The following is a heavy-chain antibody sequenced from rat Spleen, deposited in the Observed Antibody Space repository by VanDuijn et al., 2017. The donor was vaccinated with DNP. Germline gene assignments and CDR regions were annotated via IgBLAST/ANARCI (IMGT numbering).Heavy chain of an antibody. CDR2: ITTGGDIT. Sequence: EVQLVESGGDPVQPGRSLTLSCVVSGFTFNNDWMTWVRQVPGKGLEWVASITTGGDITYYPDSVKGRFTVSRDHAKTTLNLQMDSRRSEDTATYYCVTRGKYGGYDYWGQGVMVTVSS. CDR1: GFTFNNDW. J-gene: IGHJ2*01. D-gene: IGHD1-11*01. CDR3: VTRGKYGGYDY. V-gene: IGHV5-31*01.